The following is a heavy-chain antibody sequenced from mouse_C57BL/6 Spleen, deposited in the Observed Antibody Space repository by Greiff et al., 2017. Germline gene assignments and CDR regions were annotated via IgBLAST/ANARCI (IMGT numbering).Heavy chain of an antibody. CDR3: AILYYGNHYYAMDY. V-gene: IGHV1-82*01. D-gene: IGHD2-1*01. CDR1: GYAFSSSW. J-gene: IGHJ4*01. CDR2: IYPGDGDT. Sequence: QVQLKESGPELVKPGASVKISCKASGYAFSSSWMNWVKQRPGKGLEWIGRIYPGDGDTNYNGKLKGKATLTADKSSSTAYMQLSSLTSEDSAVYFCAILYYGNHYYAMDYWGQGTSVTVSS.